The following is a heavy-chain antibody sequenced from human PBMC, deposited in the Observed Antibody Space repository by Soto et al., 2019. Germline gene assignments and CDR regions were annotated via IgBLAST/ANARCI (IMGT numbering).Heavy chain of an antibody. J-gene: IGHJ6*02. D-gene: IGHD2-15*01. CDR1: GYTFTSYY. CDR3: ARGVGYCSGGSCYGYYYYGMDV. CDR2: INPSGGST. V-gene: IGHV1-46*01. Sequence: ASVKVSCKASGYTFTSYYMHWVRQAPGQGLEWMGIINPSGGSTSYAQKFQGRVTMTRDTSTSTVYMELSSLRSEDTAVYYCARGVGYCSGGSCYGYYYYGMDVWGQGTTVTSP.